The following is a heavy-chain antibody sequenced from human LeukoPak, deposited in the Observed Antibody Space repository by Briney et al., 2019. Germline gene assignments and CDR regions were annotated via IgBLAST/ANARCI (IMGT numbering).Heavy chain of an antibody. CDR1: GFTFSNYW. Sequence: GGSLRLSCAGSGFTFSNYWMVRVRQAPGKGLVWVARIKTDGSYTNYADSVKGRFTISRDNAKNTLYLQMNSLRAEDTAVYYCALSRTSDYFDYWGQGTLVTVSS. J-gene: IGHJ4*02. CDR3: ALSRTSDYFDY. D-gene: IGHD2-2*01. CDR2: IKTDGSYT. V-gene: IGHV3-74*01.